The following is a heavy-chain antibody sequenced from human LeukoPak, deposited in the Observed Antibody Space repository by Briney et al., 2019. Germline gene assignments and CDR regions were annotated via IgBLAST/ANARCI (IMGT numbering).Heavy chain of an antibody. J-gene: IGHJ4*02. D-gene: IGHD3-22*01. CDR2: IIPIFGTA. V-gene: IGHV1-69*05. CDR3: ARDVITGVGYYFDY. CDR1: GSTFSSYA. Sequence: GASAKVSCKASGSTFSSYAISWVRQAPGQGLEWMGGIIPIFGTANYAQKFQGRVTITTDESTSTAYMELSSLRSEDTAVYYCARDVITGVGYYFDYWGQGTLVTVSS.